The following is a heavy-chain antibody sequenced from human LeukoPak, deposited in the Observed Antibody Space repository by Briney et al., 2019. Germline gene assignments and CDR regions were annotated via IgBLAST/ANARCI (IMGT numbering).Heavy chain of an antibody. V-gene: IGHV3-64*01. CDR1: GFTFSTYG. CDR2: IIINGAST. J-gene: IGHJ4*02. CDR3: ARAGAVSVEAAFVY. D-gene: IGHD2/OR15-2a*01. Sequence: GGSLTLSCAASGFTFSTYGMNWVRQTPGKGLEYVSFIIINGASTHYANSVKGRFTISRDKSRHSLYLQMGNLRTQATAVCYCARAGAVSVEAAFVYWGQGNLVTVSS.